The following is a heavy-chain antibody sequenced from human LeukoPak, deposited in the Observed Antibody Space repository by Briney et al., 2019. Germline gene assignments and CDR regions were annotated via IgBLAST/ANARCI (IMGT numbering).Heavy chain of an antibody. CDR2: IYYSGST. V-gene: IGHV4-59*06. CDR1: GGSISSYY. Sequence: PSETLSLTCTVSGGSISSYYWSWIRQPPGKGLEWIGYIYYSGSTYYNPSLKSRVTISVDTSKNQFSLKLSSVTAADTAVYYCAREPSPYYYDSSGNAFDIWGQGTMVTVSS. J-gene: IGHJ3*02. CDR3: AREPSPYYYDSSGNAFDI. D-gene: IGHD3-22*01.